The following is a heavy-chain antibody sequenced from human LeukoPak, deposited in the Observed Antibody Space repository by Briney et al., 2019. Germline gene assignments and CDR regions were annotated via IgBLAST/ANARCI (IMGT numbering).Heavy chain of an antibody. CDR1: GYTFTSYD. Sequence: ASVKVSCKASGYTFTSYDINWVRQATGQGLEWMGWMNPNSGNTNYAQKFQGRVTMTRDTSISTAYMELSRLRSDDTAVYYCARGTTNYDYWGQGTLVTVSS. J-gene: IGHJ4*02. CDR3: ARGTTNYDY. CDR2: MNPNSGNT. V-gene: IGHV1-8*01. D-gene: IGHD1-26*01.